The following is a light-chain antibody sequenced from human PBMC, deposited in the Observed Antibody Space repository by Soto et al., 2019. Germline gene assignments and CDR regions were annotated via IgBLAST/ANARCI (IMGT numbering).Light chain of an antibody. CDR3: QQANSFPWT. CDR1: QDISGW. V-gene: IGKV1D-12*01. J-gene: IGKJ1*01. Sequence: DIQMTQSPSSVSSSVGDGVTITCRASQDISGWLAWFQQKPGKAPNLLIYAASILQSGVPSRFSGSGSGTDFTLTITYLQPEDFATYYCQQANSFPWTFGQGTKVDIK. CDR2: AAS.